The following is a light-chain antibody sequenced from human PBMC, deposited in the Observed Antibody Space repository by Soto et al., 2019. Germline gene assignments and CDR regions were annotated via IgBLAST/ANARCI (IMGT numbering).Light chain of an antibody. CDR2: DVS. CDR3: SSYTSSSTRV. J-gene: IGLJ1*01. V-gene: IGLV2-14*01. CDR1: SSDVGGYKY. Sequence: QSALTQPASVSGSPGQSITISCTGTSSDVGGYKYVSWYQQHPGKAPKLMIYDVSNRPSGVSNHFSGSKSGNTASLTISGLQAEDEADYYCSSYTSSSTRVFGTGTKVTVL.